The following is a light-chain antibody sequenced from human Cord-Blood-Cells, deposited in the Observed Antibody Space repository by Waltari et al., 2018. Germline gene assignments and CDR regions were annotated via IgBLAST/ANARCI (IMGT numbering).Light chain of an antibody. CDR2: GAS. CDR3: QQYGSTPM. Sequence: EIVLTQSTGTLSLSPGESATLSCRASQSVSSSYLAWYQQKPGQAPRLLIYGASSRATGIPDRFSGSGSGTDFTLTISRLEPEDFAVYYCQQYGSTPMFGQGTKVEIK. J-gene: IGKJ1*01. V-gene: IGKV3-20*01. CDR1: QSVSSSY.